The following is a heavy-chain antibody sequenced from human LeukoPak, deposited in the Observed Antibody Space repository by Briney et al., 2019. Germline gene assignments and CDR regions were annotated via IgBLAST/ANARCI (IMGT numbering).Heavy chain of an antibody. CDR1: GFTFSSYW. CDR3: ARDVREWVGYGSLDY. D-gene: IGHD6-13*01. V-gene: IGHV3-74*01. Sequence: QPGGSLRLSCAASGFTFSSYWMHWVRQAPGKGLVWVSRINSDGSSTSYADSVKGRFTISRDNAKNTLYLQMNSLRAEDTAVYYCARDVREWVGYGSLDYWGQGTLVTVSS. J-gene: IGHJ4*02. CDR2: INSDGSST.